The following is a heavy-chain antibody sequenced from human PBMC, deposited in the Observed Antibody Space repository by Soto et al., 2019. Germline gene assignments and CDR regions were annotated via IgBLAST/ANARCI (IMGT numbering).Heavy chain of an antibody. CDR2: IVVGSGNT. D-gene: IGHD3-10*01. CDR3: AAERSSMVRGVIPDY. Sequence: SVKVSCKASGFTFTSSAVQWVRQARVQRLEWIGWIVVGSGNTNYAQKFQERVTITRDMSTSTAYMELSSLRSEDTAVYYCAAERSSMVRGVIPDYWGQGTLVTVSS. J-gene: IGHJ4*02. CDR1: GFTFTSSA. V-gene: IGHV1-58*01.